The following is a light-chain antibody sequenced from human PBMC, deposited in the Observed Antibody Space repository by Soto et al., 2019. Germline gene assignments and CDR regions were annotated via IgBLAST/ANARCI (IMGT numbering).Light chain of an antibody. Sequence: QSVLTQPPSASGTPGQRVTISCSGSSSNIGSNTVNWYQQLPGTAPKLLIYSNNQRPSGVPDRFSGSKSGTSASLAISGLHSEDEAYYHCAAWDDSLNALFGRGTNLTVL. V-gene: IGLV1-44*01. J-gene: IGLJ2*01. CDR3: AAWDDSLNAL. CDR2: SNN. CDR1: SSNIGSNT.